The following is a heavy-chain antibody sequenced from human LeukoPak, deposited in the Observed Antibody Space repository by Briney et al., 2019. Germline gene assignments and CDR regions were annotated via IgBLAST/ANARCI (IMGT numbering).Heavy chain of an antibody. J-gene: IGHJ4*02. CDR3: AKGRGSGSTSCYNH. CDR2: ISGSGGNT. CDR1: GFTFSSYA. Sequence: GRSLRLSCAASGFTFSSYAMNWVRQAPGKGLEWVSSISGSGGNTYYADSVKGRFTISRDNSNHTLYLQMISLTVEDTAVYYCAKGRGSGSTSCYNHWGQGTLVTVSS. V-gene: IGHV3-23*01. D-gene: IGHD2-2*02.